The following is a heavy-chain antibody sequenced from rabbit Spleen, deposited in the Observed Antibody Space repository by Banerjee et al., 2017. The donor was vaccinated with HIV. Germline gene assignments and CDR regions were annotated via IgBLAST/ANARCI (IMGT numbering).Heavy chain of an antibody. CDR1: GVSFSGNSY. CDR2: IETGSSGFT. Sequence: QSLEESGGDLVKPGASLTLTCKASGVSFSGNSYMCWVRQAPGKGLEWIVCIETGSSGFTYFASWAKGRFTISKTSSTTVTLQMTSLTAADTATYFCARDPGSSFSSYGMDLWGPGTLVTVS. V-gene: IGHV1S40*01. CDR3: ARDPGSSFSSYGMDL. D-gene: IGHD8-1*01. J-gene: IGHJ6*01.